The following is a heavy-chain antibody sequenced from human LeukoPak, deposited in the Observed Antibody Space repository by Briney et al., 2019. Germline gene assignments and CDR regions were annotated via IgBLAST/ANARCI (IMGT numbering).Heavy chain of an antibody. D-gene: IGHD3-22*01. J-gene: IGHJ4*02. CDR1: GFTFSSYG. V-gene: IGHV3-23*01. CDR2: ISGSGGTT. CDR3: AKTNGYYSD. Sequence: PGGSLRLSCAASGFTFSSYGMNWVSQAPGKGLEWVSGISGSGGTTYYADSVKGRFTISRDNSKNSLSLQVSSLRAEDTAVYYCAKTNGYYSDWGQGTLVTVSS.